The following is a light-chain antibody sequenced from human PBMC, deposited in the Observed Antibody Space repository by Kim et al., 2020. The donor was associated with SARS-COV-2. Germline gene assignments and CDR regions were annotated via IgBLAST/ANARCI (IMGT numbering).Light chain of an antibody. J-gene: IGKJ1*01. Sequence: LSLSPGERSTLSCRASQSINRYLAWYQQRPGQAPRLLIFDASHRATGIPARFSGSGSGTDFTLTISSLEPEDFAVYYCQQRDNWTFGQGTKVDIK. CDR3: QQRDNWT. CDR2: DAS. CDR1: QSINRY. V-gene: IGKV3-11*01.